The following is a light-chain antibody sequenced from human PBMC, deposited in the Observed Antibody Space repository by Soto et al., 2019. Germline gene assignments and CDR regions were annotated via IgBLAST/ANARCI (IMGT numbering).Light chain of an antibody. CDR1: SSDVGSYNL. CDR3: CSYAGSSTPGV. Sequence: QSALTQPASVSGSPGQSITISCTGTSSDVGSYNLVSWYQQHPGKAPKLMIYEGSKRPSGVSNRFSGSKSGNTASLTISGLHAEDEADYYCCSYAGSSTPGVFGTGTKVTVL. CDR2: EGS. J-gene: IGLJ1*01. V-gene: IGLV2-23*01.